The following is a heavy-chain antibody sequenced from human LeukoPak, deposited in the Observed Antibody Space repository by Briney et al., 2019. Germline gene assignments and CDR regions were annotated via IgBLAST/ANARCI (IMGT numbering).Heavy chain of an antibody. CDR2: INPSGGSP. D-gene: IGHD1-1*01. V-gene: IGHV1-46*01. J-gene: IGHJ4*02. CDR3: ARETGSLDY. CDR1: GYTFTSNF. Sequence: ASVKVSCKASGYTFTSNFIHWVRQAPGQGLVWMGIINPSGGSPTYAQRFQGRVTMTRDPSTSTVYMELSSLRSEDTAVYYCARETGSLDYWGQGSLVTVSS.